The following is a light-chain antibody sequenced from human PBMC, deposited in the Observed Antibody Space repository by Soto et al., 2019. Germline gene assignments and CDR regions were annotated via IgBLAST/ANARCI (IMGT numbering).Light chain of an antibody. V-gene: IGLV2-14*01. J-gene: IGLJ1*01. CDR3: TSFTSSSTYV. Sequence: QSVLTQPDSVSGSPGQSITISCTGTRSDVGGYKYVSWYQQHPGKAPKLMIYEVSNRPSGVSHRFSGSKSGNTASLTISRLQTEDEADYYCTSFTSSSTYVFGSGTKLTVL. CDR2: EVS. CDR1: RSDVGGYKY.